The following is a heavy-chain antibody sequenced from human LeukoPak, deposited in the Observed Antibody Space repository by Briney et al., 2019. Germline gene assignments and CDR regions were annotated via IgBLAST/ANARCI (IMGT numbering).Heavy chain of an antibody. V-gene: IGHV1-18*01. D-gene: IGHD6-19*01. Sequence: GASVKVSCKASGYTFTSYGISWVRQAPGQGLEWMGWISAYNGNTNYAQKLQGRVTMTTDTSTSTAYMELRSLRSDDTAVYYCAREPEQWLASAGVDYWGQGTLVTVSS. CDR2: ISAYNGNT. CDR1: GYTFTSYG. J-gene: IGHJ4*02. CDR3: AREPEQWLASAGVDY.